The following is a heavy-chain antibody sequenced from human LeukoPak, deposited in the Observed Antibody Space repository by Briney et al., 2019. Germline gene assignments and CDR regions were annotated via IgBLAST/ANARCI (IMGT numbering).Heavy chain of an antibody. J-gene: IGHJ6*02. CDR2: INPSGGST. V-gene: IGHV1-46*01. CDR3: ARDLAPNSGYDYGYYYGMDV. CDR1: GYTFTSYY. Sequence: ASVKVSCKASGYTFTSYYMHWVRQAPGQGLEWMGIINPSGGSTSYAQKFQGRVTMTRDTSTSTVYMELSSLRSEDTAVYYCARDLAPNSGYDYGYYYGMDVWGQGTTVTVSS. D-gene: IGHD5-12*01.